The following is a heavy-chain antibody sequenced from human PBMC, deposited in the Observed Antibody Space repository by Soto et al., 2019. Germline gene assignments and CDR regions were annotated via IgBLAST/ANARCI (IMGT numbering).Heavy chain of an antibody. Sequence: EVQLVESGGGLVQPGGSLRLSCAASGFTFSDHYMDWVRQAPGKGREWVGRSRNKANSYTTEYAAAVRGRFTISRDDSKNSLYLQMNSLKTEATAVYYCARDLGSWGQGTLVTVSS. J-gene: IGHJ5*02. V-gene: IGHV3-72*01. CDR2: SRNKANSYTT. CDR1: GFTFSDHY. CDR3: ARDLGS.